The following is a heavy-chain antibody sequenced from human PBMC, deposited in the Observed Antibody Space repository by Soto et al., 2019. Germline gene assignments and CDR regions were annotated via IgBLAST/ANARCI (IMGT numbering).Heavy chain of an antibody. D-gene: IGHD6-19*01. CDR3: ARDRGTGWYLFDY. Sequence: GASVKVSCKASGYTFTSYAMHWVRQAPGQMLECMVWINTGNGNTKYXXKFQDRVXXTRDTSASTAXMEVSXLRSEDTALHYCARDRGTGWYLFDYWRQGALVTVSS. CDR1: GYTFTSYA. J-gene: IGHJ4*02. V-gene: IGHV1-3*04. CDR2: INTGNGNT.